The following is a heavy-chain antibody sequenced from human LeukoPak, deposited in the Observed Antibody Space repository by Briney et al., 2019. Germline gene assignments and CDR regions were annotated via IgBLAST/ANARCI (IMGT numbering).Heavy chain of an antibody. Sequence: SETLSLTCTVSGGSISSSSYYWSWIRQPPGKGLEWIGYIYYSGSTNYNPSLKSRVTISVDTSKNQFSLKLSSVTAADTAVYYCARGSIWFDPWGQGTLVTVSS. CDR1: GGSISSSSYY. CDR2: IYYSGST. D-gene: IGHD3-3*02. V-gene: IGHV4-61*01. J-gene: IGHJ5*02. CDR3: ARGSIWFDP.